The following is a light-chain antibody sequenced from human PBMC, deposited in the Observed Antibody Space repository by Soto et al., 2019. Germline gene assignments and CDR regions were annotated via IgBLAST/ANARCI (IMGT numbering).Light chain of an antibody. V-gene: IGKV1-5*01. CDR3: QQYNSYSRYT. CDR2: DAS. CDR1: QSISSW. J-gene: IGKJ2*01. Sequence: DIQMTQSPSTLSASVGDRVTITCRASQSISSWLAWYQQKPGKAPKLLIYDASSLKTGVPSRFSGSGSGTKFTLTISSLQPDDFATYYCQQYNSYSRYTFGQGTKLEIK.